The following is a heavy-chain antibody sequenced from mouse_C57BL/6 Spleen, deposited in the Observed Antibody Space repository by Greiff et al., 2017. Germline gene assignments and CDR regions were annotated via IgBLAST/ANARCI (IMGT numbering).Heavy chain of an antibody. V-gene: IGHV5-6*01. CDR2: ISSGGSYT. Sequence: EVQLVESGGDLVKPGGSLKLSCAASGFTFSSYGMSWVRQTPDKRLEWVATISSGGSYTYYPDSVKGRFTISRDKAKNTLYLQMSSLKSEDTAMYYCARVDSSGYEDYAMDYWGQGTSVTVSS. CDR1: GFTFSSYG. D-gene: IGHD3-2*02. J-gene: IGHJ4*01. CDR3: ARVDSSGYEDYAMDY.